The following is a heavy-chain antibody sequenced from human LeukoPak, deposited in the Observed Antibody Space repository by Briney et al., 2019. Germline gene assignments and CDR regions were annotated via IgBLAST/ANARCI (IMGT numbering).Heavy chain of an antibody. CDR3: AGSRSAAGLYY. Sequence: SETLSLTCTVSGGSISSYYWSWIRQPPGKGLEWIGYIYNSGSTNYNPSLKSRVTISVDTSKNQFSLKLSSVTAADTAVYYCAGSRSAAGLYYWGQGTLVTVSS. J-gene: IGHJ4*02. V-gene: IGHV4-59*08. CDR2: IYNSGST. CDR1: GGSISSYY. D-gene: IGHD6-13*01.